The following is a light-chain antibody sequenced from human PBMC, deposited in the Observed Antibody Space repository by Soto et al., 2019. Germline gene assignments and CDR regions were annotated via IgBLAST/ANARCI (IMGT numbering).Light chain of an antibody. V-gene: IGKV1-39*01. J-gene: IGKJ3*01. CDR3: QQRYKGPFT. CDR2: SAS. Sequence: DIQMTQSPSSLSASVGDRVTVTCRAGQSISSYLNWYQQRPGKAPKLLIYSASTLQTGVPSRFSGSGSGTDFTLTISSLQPEDFATYYCQQRYKGPFTFGPGTQGDI. CDR1: QSISSY.